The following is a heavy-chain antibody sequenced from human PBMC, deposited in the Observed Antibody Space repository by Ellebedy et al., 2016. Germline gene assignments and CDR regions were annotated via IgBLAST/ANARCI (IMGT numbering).Heavy chain of an antibody. CDR2: IHNTGGPT. Sequence: GGSLRLSCAASGFTFSSYTMGWVRQAPGKGLEWVSDIHNTGGPTFYADPVKGRFTISRDNSKNTLYLQMNSLTADDTAMYYCAKAGSASWYDYWGQGTLVIVSS. V-gene: IGHV3-23*01. CDR1: GFTFSSYT. J-gene: IGHJ4*02. CDR3: AKAGSASWYDY. D-gene: IGHD6-13*01.